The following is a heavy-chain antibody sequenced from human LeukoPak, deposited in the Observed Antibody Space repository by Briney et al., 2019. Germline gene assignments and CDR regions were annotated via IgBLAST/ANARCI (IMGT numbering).Heavy chain of an antibody. J-gene: IGHJ5*02. Sequence: SVKVSCKASGGTFTSYAISWVRQAPGQGLEWMGGIIPIFGTANYAQKFQGRVTITADESTSTAYMELSSLRSEDTAVYYCARDHKAVAGPYNWFGPWGQGTLVTVSS. V-gene: IGHV1-69*13. CDR2: IIPIFGTA. CDR1: GGTFTSYA. D-gene: IGHD6-19*01. CDR3: ARDHKAVAGPYNWFGP.